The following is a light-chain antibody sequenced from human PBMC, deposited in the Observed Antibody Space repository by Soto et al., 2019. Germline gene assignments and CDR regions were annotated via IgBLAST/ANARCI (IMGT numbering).Light chain of an antibody. V-gene: IGKV1-5*01. CDR2: DAS. J-gene: IGKJ1*01. Sequence: DIQLTQSPSTLSASVADRITLTCRASQSINIWLAWYQQTPGKAPKILIFDASRLATGVPSRFSGSGSGTEFTLTISGLQPDDFATYYCQQYNGYSTWTFGQGTRVETK. CDR3: QQYNGYSTWT. CDR1: QSINIW.